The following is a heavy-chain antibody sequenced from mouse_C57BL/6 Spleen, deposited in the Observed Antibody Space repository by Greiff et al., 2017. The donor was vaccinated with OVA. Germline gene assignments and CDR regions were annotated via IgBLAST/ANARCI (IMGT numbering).Heavy chain of an antibody. CDR3: ARGPPTVVATGNWYFDV. D-gene: IGHD1-1*01. V-gene: IGHV1-82*01. J-gene: IGHJ1*03. CDR1: GYAFSSSW. Sequence: QVQLQQSGPELVKPGASVKISCKASGYAFSSSWMNWVKQRPGKGLEWIGRIYPGDGDTNYNGKFKGKATLTADKSSSTAYMQLSSLTSEDSAVYFCARGPPTVVATGNWYFDVWGTGTTVTVSS. CDR2: IYPGDGDT.